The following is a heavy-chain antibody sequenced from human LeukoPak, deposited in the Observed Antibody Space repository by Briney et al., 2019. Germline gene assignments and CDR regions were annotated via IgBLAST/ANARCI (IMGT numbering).Heavy chain of an antibody. V-gene: IGHV4-4*07. J-gene: IGHJ6*02. D-gene: IGHD6-19*01. Sequence: SETLSLTCTVSGGSISSYYWSWIRQPAGKGLEWIGRIYTSGSTNYNPSLKSRVTMSVDTSKNQFSLKLSSVTAADTAVYYCAKGGKAGAGQRYGNDLLGQGTTVTVSS. CDR3: AKGGKAGAGQRYGNDL. CDR2: IYTSGST. CDR1: GGSISSYY.